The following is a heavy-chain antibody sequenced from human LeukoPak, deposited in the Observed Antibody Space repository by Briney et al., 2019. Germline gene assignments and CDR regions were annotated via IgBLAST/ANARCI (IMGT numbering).Heavy chain of an antibody. J-gene: IGHJ4*02. CDR2: ISSSGGTT. V-gene: IGHV3-11*04. CDR1: GFASSDYY. D-gene: IGHD3-22*01. Sequence: GGSLRLSCAASGFASSDYYMTWIRQPPGKGPEWISYISSSGGTTTYVDSVKGRLTISRDNAKNSLYLQMNSLRDEDTAVYYCARDFRYQDSSGYYSFDCWGQGTLVTVSS. CDR3: ARDFRYQDSSGYYSFDC.